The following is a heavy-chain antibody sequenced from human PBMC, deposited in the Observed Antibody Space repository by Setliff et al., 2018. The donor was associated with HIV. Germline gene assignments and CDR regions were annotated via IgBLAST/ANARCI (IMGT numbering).Heavy chain of an antibody. V-gene: IGHV1-18*01. CDR1: GYTFTTFG. CDR3: ARDPSLGPYCSRTNCYTGWIDP. D-gene: IGHD2-2*02. CDR2: ISAYNDNT. Sequence: ASVKVSCKASGYTFTTFGINWVRQAPGQGLEWMGWISAYNDNTNYAQNLQGRVTMTTDTSTTTAYMELRSLRFDDTAIYYCARDPSLGPYCSRTNCYTGWIDPWGQGTLVTVSS. J-gene: IGHJ5*02.